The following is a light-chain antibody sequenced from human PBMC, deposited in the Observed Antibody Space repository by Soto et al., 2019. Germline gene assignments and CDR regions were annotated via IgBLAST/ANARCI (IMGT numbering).Light chain of an antibody. V-gene: IGKV3-20*01. CDR1: QSVSSIY. CDR2: GAS. Sequence: DMVLTQAPGTLFLSPGERATLSCRASQSVSSIYLAWYQQKPGQAPRLLIYGASSRATGIPDRFSGSGSGTDFTLTISRLEPEDFAVYYCQQYGSSRWTFGQGTKVEI. J-gene: IGKJ1*01. CDR3: QQYGSSRWT.